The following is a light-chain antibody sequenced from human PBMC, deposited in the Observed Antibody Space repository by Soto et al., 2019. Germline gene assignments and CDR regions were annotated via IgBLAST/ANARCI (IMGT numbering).Light chain of an antibody. J-gene: IGKJ4*01. CDR3: QQYSDSPLT. V-gene: IGKV3-15*01. CDR1: QSVSSN. CDR2: GAS. Sequence: EIVMTQSPATLSVSPGERATLSCRASQSVSSNLAWYQQKPGQAPRLLIYGASTRATGIPARFSGSGSGTDFTLTINRLEPEDFAVYFCQQYSDSPLTFGGGTKVEIK.